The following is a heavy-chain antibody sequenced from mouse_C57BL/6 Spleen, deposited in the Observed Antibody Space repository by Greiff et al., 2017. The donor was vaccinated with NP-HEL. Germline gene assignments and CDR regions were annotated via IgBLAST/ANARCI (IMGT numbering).Heavy chain of an antibody. CDR2: INPNNGGT. J-gene: IGHJ2*01. D-gene: IGHD1-1*01. Sequence: EVQLQQSGPELVKPGASVKIPCKASGYTFTDYNMDWVKQSHGKSLEWIGDINPNNGGTISNQKLKGKATLTVDKSSSTAYMELRSLTSEDTAVYYCARRVLIYYYGYYCFDYWGQGTTRTVSS. V-gene: IGHV1-18*01. CDR3: ARRVLIYYYGYYCFDY. CDR1: GYTFTDYN.